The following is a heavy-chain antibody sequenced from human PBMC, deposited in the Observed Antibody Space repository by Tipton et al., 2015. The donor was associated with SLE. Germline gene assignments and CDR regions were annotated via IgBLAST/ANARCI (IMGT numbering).Heavy chain of an antibody. V-gene: IGHV3-48*03. CDR2: ISSSDTM. Sequence: SLRLSCAASGFTFSSYEMTWVRQAPGEGLEWVSYISSSDTMYYADSVKGRFTISRDNAKNSLYLQMNSLRAEDTALYYCARAKKNYLFDYWGQGTLVTVSS. D-gene: IGHD1-7*01. CDR3: ARAKKNYLFDY. J-gene: IGHJ4*02. CDR1: GFTFSSYE.